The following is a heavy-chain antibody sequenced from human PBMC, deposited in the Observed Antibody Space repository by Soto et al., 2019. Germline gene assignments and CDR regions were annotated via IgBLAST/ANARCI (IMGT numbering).Heavy chain of an antibody. CDR3: NRGSEYDFWSGYL. CDR2: IVPMFGTS. V-gene: IGHV1-69*06. J-gene: IGHJ4*02. Sequence: QERLVQSGAEVRKPGSSVKVSCKVTGGTSTRYAINWVRQAPGQGLEWMGGIVPMFGTSKYAQKFQGRVTITADTSTNIAYMELRSLRSEGKAVDYCNRGSEYDFWSGYLWGQGTLVSVSS. D-gene: IGHD3-3*01. CDR1: GGTSTRYA.